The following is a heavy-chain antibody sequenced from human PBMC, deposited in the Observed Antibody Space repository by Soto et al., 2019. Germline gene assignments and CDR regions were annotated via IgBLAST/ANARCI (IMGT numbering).Heavy chain of an antibody. J-gene: IGHJ4*02. CDR2: IYYSGST. D-gene: IGHD3-10*01. V-gene: IGHV4-31*03. CDR1: GGSISSGHNY. CDR3: ARHGSGSLDY. Sequence: QVQLQESGPGLVKPSQTLSLICTVSGGSISSGHNYWNWIRQHPGKGLEWIGYIYYSGSTYYNPSLKSRVTISADTSKNQFSLKVSSVTAADTAVYYCARHGSGSLDYWGQGTLVTVSS.